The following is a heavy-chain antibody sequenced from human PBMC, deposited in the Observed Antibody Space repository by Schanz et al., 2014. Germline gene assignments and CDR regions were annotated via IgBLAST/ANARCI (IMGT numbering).Heavy chain of an antibody. Sequence: QVHLVQSGAEVRKPGSSVRVSCKASGGTFTSYAFSWVRQAPGQGLEWMGRIIPIVDITNYAQKFQGRVTITADKSTSTASMELSSLRSEDTAVYYCARGPAQEYSYGHNIGAYYYGMDVWGQGTTVTVSS. J-gene: IGHJ6*02. D-gene: IGHD5-18*01. CDR3: ARGPAQEYSYGHNIGAYYYGMDV. CDR1: GGTFTSYA. V-gene: IGHV1-69*04. CDR2: IIPIVDIT.